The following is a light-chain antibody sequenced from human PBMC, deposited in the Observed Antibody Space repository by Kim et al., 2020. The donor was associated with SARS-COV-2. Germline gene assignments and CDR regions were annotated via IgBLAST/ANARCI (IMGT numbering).Light chain of an antibody. J-gene: IGLJ1*01. V-gene: IGLV3-21*04. Sequence: SYELTQPPSVSVAPGKTARITCGGNNIGSKSVHWYQQKPGQAPVLVIYYDSDRPSGIPERFSGSNSGNTATLTISRVEAGDEADYYCQVWDSSSELSYVFGTGTKVTVL. CDR1: NIGSKS. CDR2: YDS. CDR3: QVWDSSSELSYV.